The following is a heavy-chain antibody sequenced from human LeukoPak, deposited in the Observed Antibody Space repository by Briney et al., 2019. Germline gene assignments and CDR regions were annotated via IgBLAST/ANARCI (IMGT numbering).Heavy chain of an antibody. CDR1: GGSLSSYY. CDR2: IYYSGST. V-gene: IGHV4-59*08. J-gene: IGHJ4*02. D-gene: IGHD3-22*01. CDR3: ARDVSNYDSSGYYSHFDY. Sequence: SETLSLTCTVSGGSLSSYYWSWVRQPPGKGLEWIGYIYYSGSTNYNPSLKSRVTISVDTSKNQFSLKLSSVTAADTAVYYCARDVSNYDSSGYYSHFDYWGQGTLVTVSS.